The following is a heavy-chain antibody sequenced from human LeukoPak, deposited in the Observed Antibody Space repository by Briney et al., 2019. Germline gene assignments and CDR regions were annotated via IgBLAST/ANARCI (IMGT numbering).Heavy chain of an antibody. V-gene: IGHV1-2*02. J-gene: IGHJ4*02. CDR1: GYTFTGYY. CDR3: AGSGSSYCSSTSCYRDLDY. CDR2: INPNSGGT. D-gene: IGHD2-2*01. Sequence: ASVKVSCKASGYTFTGYYMHWVRQAPGQGLEWMGWINPNSGGTNYAQKFQGRVTMTRDTSISTAYMELSRLRSDDTAVYYCAGSGSSYCSSTSCYRDLDYWGQGTLVTVSS.